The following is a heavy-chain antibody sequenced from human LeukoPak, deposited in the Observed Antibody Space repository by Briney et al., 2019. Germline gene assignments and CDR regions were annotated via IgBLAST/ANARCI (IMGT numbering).Heavy chain of an antibody. CDR2: IIPIFGTA. J-gene: IGHJ6*02. CDR1: GGTFSSYA. D-gene: IGHD4-17*01. Sequence: ASVKVSCKASGGTFSSYAISWVRQAPGQGLEWMGGIIPIFGTANYAQKFQGRVTITTDESTSTAYMELSSLRSDDTAVYYCARGDMTTVFAYYYYYGMDVWGQGTTVTVSS. CDR3: ARGDMTTVFAYYYYYGMDV. V-gene: IGHV1-69*05.